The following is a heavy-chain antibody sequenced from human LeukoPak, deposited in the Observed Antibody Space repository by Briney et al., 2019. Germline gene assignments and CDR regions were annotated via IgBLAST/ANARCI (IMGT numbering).Heavy chain of an antibody. CDR1: GFNFSDYY. CDR2: FSSGDTNI. V-gene: IGHV3-11*04. Sequence: GGSLRLSCAASGFNFSDYYMGWVRQAPGRGLEWISFFSSGDTNIKYADSVKGRFTISRDNAKNSLYLQINSLRAEDTAVYFCAREVHSTGYYYAGGYMDVWGEGTTVIVSS. D-gene: IGHD3-22*01. CDR3: AREVHSTGYYYAGGYMDV. J-gene: IGHJ6*03.